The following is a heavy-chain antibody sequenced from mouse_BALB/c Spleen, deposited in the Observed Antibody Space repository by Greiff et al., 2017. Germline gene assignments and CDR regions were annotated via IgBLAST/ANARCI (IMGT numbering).Heavy chain of an antibody. V-gene: IGHV3-6*02. J-gene: IGHJ4*01. Sequence: EVKLMESGPGLVKPSQSLSLTCSVTGYSITSGYYWNWIRQFPGNKLEWMGYISYDGSNNYNPSLKNRISITRDTSKNQFFLKLNSVTTEDTATYYCAREGGNDGYYHRYYYAMDYWGQGTSVTVSS. CDR2: ISYDGSN. D-gene: IGHD2-3*01. CDR3: AREGGNDGYYHRYYYAMDY. CDR1: GYSITSGYY.